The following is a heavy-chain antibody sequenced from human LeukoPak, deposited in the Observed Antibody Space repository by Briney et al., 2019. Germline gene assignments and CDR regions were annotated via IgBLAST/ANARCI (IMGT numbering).Heavy chain of an antibody. CDR3: ARGPSGYHFDY. V-gene: IGHV4-31*03. Sequence: SQTLSLTCTVSGGSISSGGYYWSWIRRHPGKGLEWIGYIYYSGSTYYNPSLKSRVTISVDTSKNQFSLKLSSVTAADTAVYYCARGPSGYHFDYWGQGTLVTVSS. D-gene: IGHD3-22*01. CDR2: IYYSGST. J-gene: IGHJ4*02. CDR1: GGSISSGGYY.